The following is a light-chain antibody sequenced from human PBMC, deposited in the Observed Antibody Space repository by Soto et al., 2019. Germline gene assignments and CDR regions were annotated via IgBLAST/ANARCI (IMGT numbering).Light chain of an antibody. Sequence: DIVMTQSPDSLAVSLGERTTINCKSSQNNLYSPNNKNYLAWYQQKPGQPPKLLIYWASTRESGVPDRFSGSGSGTDFTLTISILQAEDVAVYYCQHYLNTPQNFGQGTKVEIK. V-gene: IGKV4-1*01. CDR2: WAS. CDR3: QHYLNTPQN. CDR1: QNNLYSPNNKNY. J-gene: IGKJ1*01.